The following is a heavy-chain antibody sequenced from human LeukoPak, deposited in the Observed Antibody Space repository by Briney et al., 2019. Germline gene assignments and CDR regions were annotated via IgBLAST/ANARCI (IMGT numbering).Heavy chain of an antibody. J-gene: IGHJ6*03. Sequence: GGSLRLSCAASGFTFSSYTMNWVRQPPGEGLEWVSNIGTSSTTIYYADSVKGRFTISGDNAKNSLYLQMNSLRADDTAVYYCARFAAGGSYYYYMDVWGKGTTVTVSS. D-gene: IGHD6-25*01. CDR1: GFTFSSYT. V-gene: IGHV3-48*01. CDR3: ARFAAGGSYYYYMDV. CDR2: IGTSSTTI.